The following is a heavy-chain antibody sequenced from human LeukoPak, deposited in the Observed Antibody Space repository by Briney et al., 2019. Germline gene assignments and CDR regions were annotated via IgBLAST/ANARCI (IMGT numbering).Heavy chain of an antibody. D-gene: IGHD3-16*01. Sequence: GGSLRLSCAASGFTFSSYSMNWVRQTPGKGLEWVSSISSSSSYIYYADSVKGRFTISRDNAKNSLYLQMNSLRAEDTAVYYCARGLRPPVQYYFYYYMDVWGKGTTVTVSS. CDR2: ISSSSSYI. V-gene: IGHV3-21*01. CDR1: GFTFSSYS. CDR3: ARGLRPPVQYYFYYYMDV. J-gene: IGHJ6*03.